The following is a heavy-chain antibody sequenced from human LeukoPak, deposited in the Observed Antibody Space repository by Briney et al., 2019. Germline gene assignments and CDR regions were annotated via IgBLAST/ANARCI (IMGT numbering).Heavy chain of an antibody. CDR3: ARGYRAMVRGVTHLQHYYYYGMDV. D-gene: IGHD3-10*01. Sequence: GASVKVSCKASGYTFTSYDINWVRQATGQGLEWMGWMNPNSGNTGYAQKFQGRVTMTRNTSISTAYMELSSLRSEDTAVYYCARGYRAMVRGVTHLQHYYYYGMDVWGQGTTVTVSS. CDR1: GYTFTSYD. J-gene: IGHJ6*02. V-gene: IGHV1-8*01. CDR2: MNPNSGNT.